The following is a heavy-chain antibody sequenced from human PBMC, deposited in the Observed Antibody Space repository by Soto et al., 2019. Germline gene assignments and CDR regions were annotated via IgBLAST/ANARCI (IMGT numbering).Heavy chain of an antibody. J-gene: IGHJ4*02. Sequence: PGGSLRLSCAASGFTFNSYWMHWVRQAPGKGLVWVSRINSDGSTTNYADSVKGRFTVSRDNTKNTLFLQMSSLRAEDTAVYFCMRGSRNGPGGYWGQRALVTVST. CDR3: MRGSRNGPGGY. V-gene: IGHV3-74*01. CDR1: GFTFNSYW. CDR2: INSDGSTT. D-gene: IGHD3-16*01.